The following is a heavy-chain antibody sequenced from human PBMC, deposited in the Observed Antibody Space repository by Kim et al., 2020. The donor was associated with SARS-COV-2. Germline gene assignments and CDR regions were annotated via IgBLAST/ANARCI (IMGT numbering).Heavy chain of an antibody. CDR3: ARELGIAAAGTNWFDP. V-gene: IGHV1-2*02. J-gene: IGHJ5*02. CDR1: GYTFTGYY. CDR2: INPNSGGT. D-gene: IGHD6-13*01. Sequence: ASVKVSCKASGYTFTGYYMHWVRQAPGQGLEWMGWINPNSGGTNYAQKFQGRVTMTRDTSISTAYMELSRLRSDDTAVYYCARELGIAAAGTNWFDPWGQGTLVTVSS.